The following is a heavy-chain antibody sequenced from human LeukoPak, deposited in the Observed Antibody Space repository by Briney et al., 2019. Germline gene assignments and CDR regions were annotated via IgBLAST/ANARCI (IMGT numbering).Heavy chain of an antibody. V-gene: IGHV3-30*02. CDR3: AKDSRMVRGVMESYYYDSSGYSFDY. Sequence: GGSLRLSCAASGFTFSSYGMHWVRQAPGKGLEWVAFIRYDGSNKYYADSVKGRFTISRDNSKNTLYLQMNSLRAEDTAVYYCAKDSRMVRGVMESYYYDSSGYSFDYWGQGTLVTVSS. D-gene: IGHD3-22*01. CDR1: GFTFSSYG. CDR2: IRYDGSNK. J-gene: IGHJ4*02.